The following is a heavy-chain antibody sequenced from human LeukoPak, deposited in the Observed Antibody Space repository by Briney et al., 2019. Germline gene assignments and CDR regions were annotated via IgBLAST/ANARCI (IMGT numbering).Heavy chain of an antibody. J-gene: IGHJ6*03. D-gene: IGHD6-6*01. V-gene: IGHV1-2*02. CDR2: INPNSGGT. CDR1: GYTFTGYY. CDR3: ARDRVAARPNYYYYYMDV. Sequence: ASVKVSCKASGYTFTGYYMHWVRQAPGQGLEWMGWINPNSGGTNYAQKFQGRVTMTRDTSISTAYMELSRLRSDDTAVYYCARDRVAARPNYYYYYMDVWGKGTTVTVSS.